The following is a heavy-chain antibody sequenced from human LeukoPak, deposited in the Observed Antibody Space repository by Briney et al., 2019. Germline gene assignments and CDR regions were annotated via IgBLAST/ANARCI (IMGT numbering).Heavy chain of an antibody. V-gene: IGHV5-51*03. Sequence: GESLKISCKGSGYSLITYWIGWVRQTPGRGLEWMGIIYPRDSDTRYSPSFQGQVNISVDKSITTSYLHWNSLKASDTAMYFCAILGYCSGGDCYPEYWGQGTLLTVSS. CDR2: IYPRDSDT. CDR1: GYSLITYW. CDR3: AILGYCSGGDCYPEY. D-gene: IGHD2-15*01. J-gene: IGHJ4*02.